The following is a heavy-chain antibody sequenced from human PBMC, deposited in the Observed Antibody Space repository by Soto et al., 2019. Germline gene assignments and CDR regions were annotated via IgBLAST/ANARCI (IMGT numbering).Heavy chain of an antibody. Sequence: EVQLLEPGGGLVQPGGSLRLSCAASGFTFSSFFMSWVRQAPGKGLDWVSGIGANGGGTYYADSVKGRFIISRDNSKHTLYLQMNSLRAEDTAVYYCARVPNGDYLGAFDFWGQKTMVTVSS. J-gene: IGHJ3*01. V-gene: IGHV3-23*01. CDR1: GFTFSSFF. CDR2: IGANGGGT. CDR3: ARVPNGDYLGAFDF. D-gene: IGHD4-17*01.